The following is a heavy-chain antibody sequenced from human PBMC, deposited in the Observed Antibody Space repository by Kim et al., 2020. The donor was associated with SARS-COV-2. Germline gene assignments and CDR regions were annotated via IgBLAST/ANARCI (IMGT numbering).Heavy chain of an antibody. CDR3: ARDPSSGYFDY. J-gene: IGHJ4*02. V-gene: IGHV1-46*03. CDR2: INTSGGST. Sequence: ASVKVSCKASGYTFTSYYMHWVRQAPGQGLEWMGRINTSGGSTSYARKFRGRVTMTRATSTRTVYMGLSSLRSGDTGVYYFARDPSSGYFDYWGQGTLV. CDR1: GYTFTSYY. D-gene: IGHD3-22*01.